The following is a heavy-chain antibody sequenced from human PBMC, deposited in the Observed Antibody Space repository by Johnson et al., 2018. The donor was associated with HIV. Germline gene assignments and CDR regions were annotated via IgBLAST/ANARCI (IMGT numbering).Heavy chain of an antibody. CDR2: ISFDGSNK. D-gene: IGHD1-26*01. V-gene: IGHV3-30*04. CDR1: GFTFSCYD. CDR3: ARDPYSGSYSAFDI. J-gene: IGHJ3*02. Sequence: QVQLVESGGGLVQPGGSLRLSYAASGFTFSCYDMHWVRQAPGKGLEWVAVISFDGSNKYFADSVKGRFTISRDNSKNTLFLQMNSLRVEDTAVYYCARDPYSGSYSAFDIWGQGTMVTVSS.